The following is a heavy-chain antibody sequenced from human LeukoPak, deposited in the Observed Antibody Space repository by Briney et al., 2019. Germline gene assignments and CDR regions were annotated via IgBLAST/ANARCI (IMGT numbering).Heavy chain of an antibody. D-gene: IGHD3-10*01. CDR3: ARVGDHFHLYLDL. CDR2: LYSGSDT. Sequence: PGGSLRLSCAASGFTVSTNYMNWVRQAPGKGLEWVSILYSGSDTYYADSVKGRFTISRDSSKNILSLQMNNLRAEDTAVYYCARVGDHFHLYLDLWGRGTLVTVSS. J-gene: IGHJ2*01. V-gene: IGHV3-53*01. CDR1: GFTVSTNY.